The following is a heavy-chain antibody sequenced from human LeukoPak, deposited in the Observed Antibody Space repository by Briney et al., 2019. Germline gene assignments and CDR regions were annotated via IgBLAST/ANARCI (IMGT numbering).Heavy chain of an antibody. Sequence: ASVKVSCKASGYTFTSYYMHWVRQAPGQGREWMGIINPSGGSTSYAQKFQGRVTITADESTSTAYMELSSLRSEDTSVYYCARARDVLLWFGELFTYYYYYYMDVWGKGTTVTVSS. D-gene: IGHD3-10*01. CDR2: INPSGGST. J-gene: IGHJ6*03. CDR3: ARARDVLLWFGELFTYYYYYYMDV. CDR1: GYTFTSYY. V-gene: IGHV1-46*01.